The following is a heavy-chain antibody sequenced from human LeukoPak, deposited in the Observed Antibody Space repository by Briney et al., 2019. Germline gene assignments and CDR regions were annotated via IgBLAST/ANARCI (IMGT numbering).Heavy chain of an antibody. D-gene: IGHD6-13*01. Sequence: ETLSLTCTVSGGSIGSSYYYWGWIRQPPGRGLEWVSVIYSGGSTYYADSVKGRFTISRHNSKNTLYLQMNSLRAEDTAVYYCARDRGIAAFHDYYYYGMDVWGQGTTVTVSS. CDR1: GGSIGSSYYY. CDR3: ARDRGIAAFHDYYYYGMDV. V-gene: IGHV3-53*04. CDR2: IYSGGST. J-gene: IGHJ6*02.